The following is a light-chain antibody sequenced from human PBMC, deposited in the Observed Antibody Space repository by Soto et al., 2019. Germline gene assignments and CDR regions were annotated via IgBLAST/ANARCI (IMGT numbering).Light chain of an antibody. V-gene: IGLV1-40*01. CDR1: SSNIGAGYD. Sequence: QSVLTQPPSVSGAPGQRVTISCTGRSSNIGAGYDVHWYQQLPGTAPKLLIYCNSNRPSGVPDRFSGSKSGTSASLAITGLQAEDEADYYCQSYDSSLSGSGVFGGGTKLTVL. J-gene: IGLJ3*02. CDR3: QSYDSSLSGSGV. CDR2: CNS.